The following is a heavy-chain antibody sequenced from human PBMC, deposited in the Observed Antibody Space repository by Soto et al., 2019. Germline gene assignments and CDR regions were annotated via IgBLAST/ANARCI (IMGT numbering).Heavy chain of an antibody. CDR2: INSDGSSA. CDR1: GFTLSSNW. Sequence: EVQLVESGGGLVQPGGSLRLSCAGSGFTLSSNWMHWVRQAPGKGLVWVSRINSDGSSANYADSVMGRFTISRDNAKNTLYPQMSSLRAEDTAVYFCARGPTGWYGFDYWGQGTLVTVSS. V-gene: IGHV3-74*01. CDR3: ARGPTGWYGFDY. J-gene: IGHJ4*02. D-gene: IGHD6-19*01.